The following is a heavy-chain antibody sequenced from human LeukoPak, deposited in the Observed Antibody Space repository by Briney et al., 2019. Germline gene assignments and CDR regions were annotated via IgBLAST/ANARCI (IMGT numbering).Heavy chain of an antibody. Sequence: GGSLRLSCEGSGFMFNKYWMNWVRQAPGKGLEWVSAISGSGGSTYYADSVKGRFTISRDNSKNTLYLQMNSLRAEDTAVYYCAKVHFSSYYYYGMDVWGQGTTVTVSS. D-gene: IGHD3-3*02. CDR3: AKVHFSSYYYYGMDV. CDR2: ISGSGGST. CDR1: GFMFNKYW. V-gene: IGHV3-23*01. J-gene: IGHJ6*02.